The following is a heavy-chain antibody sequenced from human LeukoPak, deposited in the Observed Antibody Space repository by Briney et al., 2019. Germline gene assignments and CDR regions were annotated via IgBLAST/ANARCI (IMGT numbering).Heavy chain of an antibody. J-gene: IGHJ4*02. Sequence: ASVKVSCKASGYTFTSYGISWVRQAPGQGLEWMGGFDPEDGETIYAQKFQGRVTMTEETSTDTAYMELSSLRSEDTAVYYCATLDSFDYWGQGTLVTVSS. CDR1: GYTFTSYG. V-gene: IGHV1-24*01. CDR2: FDPEDGET. CDR3: ATLDSFDY.